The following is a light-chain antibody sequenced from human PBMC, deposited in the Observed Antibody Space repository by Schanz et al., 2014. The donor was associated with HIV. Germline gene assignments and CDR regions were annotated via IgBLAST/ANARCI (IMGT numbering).Light chain of an antibody. V-gene: IGKV1-9*01. CDR3: QQLNSFPYT. CDR1: QGISNY. Sequence: IQLTQSPSSLSASVGDRVTITCRASQGISNYLNWYQQKPGKAPKLLIYDASNLETGVPLRFSGSGSGTDFTLTINGLQPDDFATYYCQQLNSFPYTFGQGTMLEI. J-gene: IGKJ2*01. CDR2: DAS.